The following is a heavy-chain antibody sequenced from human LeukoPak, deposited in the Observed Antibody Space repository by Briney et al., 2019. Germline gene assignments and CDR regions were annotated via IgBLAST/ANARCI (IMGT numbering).Heavy chain of an antibody. J-gene: IGHJ4*02. V-gene: IGHV3-23*01. Sequence: GVSLRLSCAASGFTFSSYAMSWVRQAPGKGLEWVSAISGSGGSTYYADSVKGRFTISRDNSKNTLYLQMNSMRAEDTAVYYCAKTIVSLVAGSYAPTRYFDYWGQGTLVTVSS. CDR2: ISGSGGST. CDR1: GFTFSSYA. CDR3: AKTIVSLVAGSYAPTRYFDY. D-gene: IGHD6-19*01.